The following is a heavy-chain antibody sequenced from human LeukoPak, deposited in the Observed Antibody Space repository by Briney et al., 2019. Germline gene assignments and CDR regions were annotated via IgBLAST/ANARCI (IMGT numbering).Heavy chain of an antibody. CDR3: AKDATMTLSVYFDY. CDR1: GFTFSSYA. D-gene: IGHD3-22*01. J-gene: IGHJ4*02. Sequence: PGGSLRLSCAASGFTFSSYAMSWVRQAPGKGLGWVSAISGSGGSTYYADSVKGRFTISRDNSKNTLYLQTNSLRAEDTAVYYCAKDATMTLSVYFDYWGQGTLVTVSS. V-gene: IGHV3-23*01. CDR2: ISGSGGST.